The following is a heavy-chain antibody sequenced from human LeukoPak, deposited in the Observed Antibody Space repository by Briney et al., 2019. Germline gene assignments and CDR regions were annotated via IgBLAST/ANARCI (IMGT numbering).Heavy chain of an antibody. J-gene: IGHJ3*02. V-gene: IGHV3-23*01. Sequence: GGSLRLSCAASGFTFSSYAMTWVRQAPGKGLEWVSSITGGGDTTDYADSVKGRFTFSRDNSKNTLYLQMNSLRAEDTAVYYCAKTIAIFGVRGAFHIWGQGTMVTVSS. CDR3: AKTIAIFGVRGAFHI. CDR1: GFTFSSYA. CDR2: ITGGGDTT. D-gene: IGHD3-3*01.